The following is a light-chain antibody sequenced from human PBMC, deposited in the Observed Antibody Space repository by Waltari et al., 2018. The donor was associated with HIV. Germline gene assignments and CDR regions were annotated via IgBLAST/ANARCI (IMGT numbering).Light chain of an antibody. J-gene: IGKJ5*01. Sequence: DIVMTQSPDSLAASLGERVTINCKSSQSLLSNSNNKNCLAWYQQKPGQPPKLLIYWASTREAAVPDLCSGSVSRADCTLAITIQQAEDVANCSCQQYCCAPGPFVQGRRLEIK. CDR3: QQYCCAPGP. V-gene: IGKV4-1*01. CDR1: QSLLSNSNNKNC. CDR2: WAS.